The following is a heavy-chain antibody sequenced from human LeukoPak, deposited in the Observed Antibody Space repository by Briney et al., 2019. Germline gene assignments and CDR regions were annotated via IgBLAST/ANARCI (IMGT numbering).Heavy chain of an antibody. CDR3: ARCVDIVVVPAAMQGWFDP. D-gene: IGHD2-2*03. J-gene: IGHJ5*02. CDR2: IIPILGIA. Sequence: SVKVSCKASGGTFSSYAISWVRQAPGQGLEWMGRIIPILGIANYAQKFQGRVTITADKSTSTAYMELSRLRSEDTAVYYCARCVDIVVVPAAMQGWFDPWGQGTLVTVSS. V-gene: IGHV1-69*04. CDR1: GGTFSSYA.